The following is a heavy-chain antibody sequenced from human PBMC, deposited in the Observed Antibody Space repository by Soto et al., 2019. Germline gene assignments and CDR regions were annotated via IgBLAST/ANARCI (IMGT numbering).Heavy chain of an antibody. CDR1: GFPVSTKY. Sequence: EVQLVESGGGLVQPGGSLRLSCAASGFPVSTKYMSWVRQAPGKGLEWVSVIYSGGSTVYADSVRGRFTISRDNAKNTVNLQMNSLRAEDTAVYYCARDPWAADYWGQGTLVTVSS. J-gene: IGHJ4*02. CDR2: IYSGGST. V-gene: IGHV3-66*01. CDR3: ARDPWAADY. D-gene: IGHD3-16*01.